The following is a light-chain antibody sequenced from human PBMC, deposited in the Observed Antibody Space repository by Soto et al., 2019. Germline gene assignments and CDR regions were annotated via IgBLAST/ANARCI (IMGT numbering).Light chain of an antibody. Sequence: EIVLTQSAATLSLSPGERATLSCRASQSVSRYLAWYQQKPGQAPRLLIYDTSNRATGFPARFSGSGSGTDFTLTISRLEPEDFAVYYCQQRSSWPIPFGQGTRLEIK. CDR3: QQRSSWPIP. CDR2: DTS. V-gene: IGKV3-11*01. J-gene: IGKJ5*01. CDR1: QSVSRY.